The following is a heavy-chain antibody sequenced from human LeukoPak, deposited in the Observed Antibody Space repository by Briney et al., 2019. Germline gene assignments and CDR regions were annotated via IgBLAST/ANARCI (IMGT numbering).Heavy chain of an antibody. CDR1: GFTFSESW. D-gene: IGHD1-1*01. Sequence: GGSLRLSCAASGFTFSESWMSWVRQVPGQGLEWVAHINHEGGGIQYVDSVKGRFTISRDNAKGSVYLQMNSLRAEDTAIYHCATYINWVAEHVWGQGTTVIVSS. CDR3: ATYINWVAEHV. V-gene: IGHV3-7*01. J-gene: IGHJ6*02. CDR2: INHEGGGI.